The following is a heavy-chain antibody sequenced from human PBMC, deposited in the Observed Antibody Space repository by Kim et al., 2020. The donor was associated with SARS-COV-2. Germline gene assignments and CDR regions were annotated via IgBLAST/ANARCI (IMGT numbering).Heavy chain of an antibody. CDR3: AREGHSAGRFVTMVRGVIS. Sequence: SETLSLTCAVYGGSFSGYYWSWIRQPPGKGLEWIGEINHSGSTNYNPSLKSRVTISVDTSKNQFSLKLSSVTAADTAVYYCAREGHSAGRFVTMVRGVISWGQGTLVTVSS. J-gene: IGHJ4*02. V-gene: IGHV4-34*01. D-gene: IGHD3-10*01. CDR1: GGSFSGYY. CDR2: INHSGST.